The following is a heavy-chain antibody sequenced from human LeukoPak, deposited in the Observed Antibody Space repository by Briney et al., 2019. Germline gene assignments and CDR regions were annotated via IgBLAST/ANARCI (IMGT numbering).Heavy chain of an antibody. V-gene: IGHV3-48*03. J-gene: IGHJ3*02. CDR1: GFTFSSYE. CDR2: ISSSGSTI. CDR3: AREGQDSYGFDM. Sequence: GGSLRLSCAASGFTFSSYEMNWVRQAPGKGLEWVSYISSSGSTIYYADSVKGRFTISRDNAKNSLYLQMNSLRAEDTAVYYCAREGQDSYGFDMWGQETMVTVSS. D-gene: IGHD6-6*01.